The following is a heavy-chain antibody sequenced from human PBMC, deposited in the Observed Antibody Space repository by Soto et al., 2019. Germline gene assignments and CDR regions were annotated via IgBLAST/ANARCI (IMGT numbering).Heavy chain of an antibody. V-gene: IGHV1-69*13. D-gene: IGHD3-16*01. CDR3: VRDWGHYYYYGMDV. J-gene: IGHJ6*02. CDR1: GGTFSSYA. Sequence: SVKVSCKASGGTFSSYAISWVRQAPGQGLEWMGGIIPIFGTANYAQKFQGRVTITADESTSTAYMELSSLRSEDTAVYYCVRDWGHYYYYGMDVWGQGTTVTVSS. CDR2: IIPIFGTA.